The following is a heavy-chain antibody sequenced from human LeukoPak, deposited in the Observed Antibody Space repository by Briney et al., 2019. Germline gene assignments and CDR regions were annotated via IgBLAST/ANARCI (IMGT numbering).Heavy chain of an antibody. CDR2: IYYSGST. J-gene: IGHJ4*02. D-gene: IGHD5-12*01. V-gene: IGHV4-59*11. Sequence: SETLSLTCTVSGGSISSHYWSWIRQPPGKGLEWIGYIYYSGSTNYNPSLKSRVTISVDTSKNQFSLKLSSVTAADTAFYYCARSGYDSNYFDYWGQGTLVTVSS. CDR3: ARSGYDSNYFDY. CDR1: GGSISSHY.